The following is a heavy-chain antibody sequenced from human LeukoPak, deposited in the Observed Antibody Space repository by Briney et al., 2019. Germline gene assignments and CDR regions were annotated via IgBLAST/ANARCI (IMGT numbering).Heavy chain of an antibody. D-gene: IGHD2-21*02. J-gene: IGHJ5*02. Sequence: ASVQVSCNASGYTFPTYGISWVRPAPGQGREWMGWLTAYNGNTNYAQKLQGRAAMTTDTSTSTAYMELRSLRSDDTGVYYCARYSDYCGGDCYSGGWFDPGGQGTLGTVSP. CDR2: LTAYNGNT. CDR1: GYTFPTYG. V-gene: IGHV1-18*04. CDR3: ARYSDYCGGDCYSGGWFDP.